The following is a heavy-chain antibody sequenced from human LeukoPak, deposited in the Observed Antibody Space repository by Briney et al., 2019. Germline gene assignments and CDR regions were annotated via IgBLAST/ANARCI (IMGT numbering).Heavy chain of an antibody. Sequence: SETLSLTCTVSGGSISSDYWIWIRQSAGKGLEWIGRIYTSGSTNYNPSLKSRVTMSVDTSKDQFSLTLTSVTAADTAVYYCARQSNCGGDCYSIWFDPWGQGTLVTVSS. D-gene: IGHD2-21*02. CDR1: GGSISSDY. CDR3: ARQSNCGGDCYSIWFDP. J-gene: IGHJ5*02. CDR2: IYTSGST. V-gene: IGHV4-4*07.